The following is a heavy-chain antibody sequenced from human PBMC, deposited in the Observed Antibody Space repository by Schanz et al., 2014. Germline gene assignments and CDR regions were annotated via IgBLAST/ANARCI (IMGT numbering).Heavy chain of an antibody. V-gene: IGHV1-69*09. CDR1: GYTFSFTSYN. D-gene: IGHD2-2*01. CDR3: ARGTMPGTFDI. CDR2: VIPILGVT. J-gene: IGHJ3*02. Sequence: QVQVEQSGPEVKKPGASVTVSCQASGYTFSFTSYNVHWVRQAPGQGLEWMGRVIPILGVTHYAQQFQGRVTFTADKSTSTAYMELSSLRYEDTALYYCARGTMPGTFDIWGQGTMVTVSS.